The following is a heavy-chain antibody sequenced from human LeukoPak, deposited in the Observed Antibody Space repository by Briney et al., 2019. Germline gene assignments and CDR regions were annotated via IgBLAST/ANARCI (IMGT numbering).Heavy chain of an antibody. CDR2: IYTSGST. CDR3: ATGRGSYYSGWFDP. CDR1: GGSFSGYY. D-gene: IGHD1-26*01. J-gene: IGHJ5*02. V-gene: IGHV4-59*10. Sequence: PSETLSLTCAVYGGSFSGYYWSWIRQPPGKGLEWIGRIYTSGSTNYNPSLKSRVTMSVDTSKNQFSLKLSSVTAADTAVYYCATGRGSYYSGWFDPWGQGTLVTVSS.